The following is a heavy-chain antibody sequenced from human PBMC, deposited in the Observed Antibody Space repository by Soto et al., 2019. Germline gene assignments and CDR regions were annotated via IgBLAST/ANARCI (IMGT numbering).Heavy chain of an antibody. CDR2: IKPDGSQK. V-gene: IGHV3-7*04. J-gene: IGHJ3*02. CDR1: GFTFNRNW. D-gene: IGHD3-22*01. Sequence: GGSLRLSCAASGFTFNRNWMSWVRQAPGKGLEWVANIKPDGSQKWYVDSVKGRFAISRDNAKNSFFLEMNNLRAEDTAVYYCARGDYYDSSGPFSDAFDIWGQGTMVTVSS. CDR3: ARGDYYDSSGPFSDAFDI.